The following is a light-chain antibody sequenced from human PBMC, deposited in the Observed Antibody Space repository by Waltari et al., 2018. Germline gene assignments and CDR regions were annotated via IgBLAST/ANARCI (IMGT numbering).Light chain of an antibody. CDR1: QSVSSY. J-gene: IGKJ4*01. CDR3: QQRSNWPPLT. CDR2: DAS. Sequence: EIVLTQSPATLSLSPGESATLSCRASQSVSSYLAWYQQKPGTAPRLLIYDASNRATGIPARFSGSGSGTDFTLTISSLEPEDFAVYYCQQRSNWPPLTFGGGTKVEIK. V-gene: IGKV3-11*01.